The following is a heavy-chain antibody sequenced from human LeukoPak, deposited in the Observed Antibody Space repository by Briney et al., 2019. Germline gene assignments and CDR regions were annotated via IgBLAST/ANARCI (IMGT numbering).Heavy chain of an antibody. D-gene: IGHD6-19*01. J-gene: IGHJ5*02. CDR1: GYTFTSYG. CDR2: INPNSGGT. V-gene: IGHV1-2*02. CDR3: ARGFRSGWPRFDP. Sequence: ASVTVSFKASGYTFTSYGIRWVRQAPGQGLEWMGWINPNSGGTNYAQKFQGRVTMTRDTSISTAYMELSRLRSDDTAVYYCARGFRSGWPRFDPWGQGTLVTVSS.